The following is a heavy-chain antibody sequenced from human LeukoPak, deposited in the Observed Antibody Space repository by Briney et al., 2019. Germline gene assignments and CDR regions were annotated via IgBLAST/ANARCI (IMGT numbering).Heavy chain of an antibody. D-gene: IGHD2-15*01. CDR1: GFTFSSHW. V-gene: IGHV3-74*01. CDR3: AKGTTILPGVFDY. J-gene: IGHJ4*02. Sequence: SGGSLRLSCAASGFTFSSHWMHWVRQAPGKGLVWVSRINSDGSSTSYADSVKGRFTIARDNAKNTLYLQMNSLRAEDTAVYYCAKGTTILPGVFDYWGQGTLVTVSS. CDR2: INSDGSST.